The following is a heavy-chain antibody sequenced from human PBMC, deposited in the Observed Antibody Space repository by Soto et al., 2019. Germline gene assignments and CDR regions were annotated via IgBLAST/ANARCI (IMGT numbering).Heavy chain of an antibody. CDR3: ARVVVDSGKAFDP. J-gene: IGHJ5*02. D-gene: IGHD1-26*01. CDR1: GFPFSSYN. Sequence: EVQLVESGGGLVQPGGSVRLACAASGFPFSSYNMNWVRQAPGKGLEWVSYISISSLTIYYADSVRGRFTISRDNAKNSLYLQMNNLRDEDTAVHYCARVVVDSGKAFDPWGQGTLVTVSS. CDR2: ISISSLTI. V-gene: IGHV3-48*02.